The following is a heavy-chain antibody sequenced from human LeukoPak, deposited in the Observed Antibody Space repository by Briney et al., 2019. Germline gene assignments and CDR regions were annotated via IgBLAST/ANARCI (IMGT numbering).Heavy chain of an antibody. CDR2: ISYDGSNK. D-gene: IGHD2-2*01. CDR3: ARGVVPAASIDY. CDR1: GFTFSSYA. V-gene: IGHV3-30*04. J-gene: IGHJ4*02. Sequence: GGSLRLSCAASGFTFSSYAMHWVRQAPGKGLEWVAVISYDGSNKYYADSVKGRFTISRDNSKNTLYLQMNSLRAEDTAVYYCARGVVPAASIDYWGLGTLVTVSS.